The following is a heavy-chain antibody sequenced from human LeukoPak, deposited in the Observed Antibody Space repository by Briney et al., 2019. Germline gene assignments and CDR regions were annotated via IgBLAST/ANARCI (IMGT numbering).Heavy chain of an antibody. Sequence: GGSLRLSCAASRFTFSNAWMSWVRQAPGKGLEWVGRIKSKTDGGTTDYAAPVKGRFTISRDDSKNTLYLQMNSPKTEDTAVYYCTTDYYSSGSYYFDYWGQGTLVTVSS. D-gene: IGHD6-19*01. V-gene: IGHV3-15*01. CDR1: RFTFSNAW. CDR3: TTDYYSSGSYYFDY. J-gene: IGHJ4*02. CDR2: IKSKTDGGTT.